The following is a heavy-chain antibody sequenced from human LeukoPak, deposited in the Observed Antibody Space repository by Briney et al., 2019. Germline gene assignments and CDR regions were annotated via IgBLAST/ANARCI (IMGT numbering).Heavy chain of an antibody. Sequence: PGGSLRLSCAASGFTFSSYAMNWLRQAPGKGLERISYITHSGSTITYADSVKGRFTISRDNAKNTLYLQMNSLRAEDTAVYCCAKDDVTARHYWGQGTLVTVSS. V-gene: IGHV3-48*01. CDR2: ITHSGSTI. CDR3: AKDDVTARHY. D-gene: IGHD2-21*02. J-gene: IGHJ4*02. CDR1: GFTFSSYA.